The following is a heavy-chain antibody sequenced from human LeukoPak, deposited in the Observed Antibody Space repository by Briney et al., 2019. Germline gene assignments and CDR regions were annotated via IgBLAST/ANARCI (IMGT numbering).Heavy chain of an antibody. CDR3: AVHDFYSGGYHFDY. CDR1: GGTFSSYA. CDR2: IIPIFGTA. Sequence: SVKASCKASGGTFSSYAISWVRQAPGQGLEWMGGIIPIFGTANYAQKFQGRVTMTTDTPTSTAYMDLRSLKSDDTAVYYCAVHDFYSGGYHFDYWGQGTLVTVSS. D-gene: IGHD3-3*01. V-gene: IGHV1-69*05. J-gene: IGHJ4*02.